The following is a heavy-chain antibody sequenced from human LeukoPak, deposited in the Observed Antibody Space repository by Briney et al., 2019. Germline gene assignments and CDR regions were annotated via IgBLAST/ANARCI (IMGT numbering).Heavy chain of an antibody. CDR3: AKGNDILAGYYSC. CDR1: GYTFTSYG. D-gene: IGHD3-9*01. Sequence: ASVKVSCKASGYTFTSYGISWVRQAHGQGLEWMGWISAYNGNTNYAQKLQGRVTMTTDTSTNTAYMELRSLRSDDAAVDYCAKGNDILAGYYSCWGEGTLVTVPS. J-gene: IGHJ4*02. V-gene: IGHV1-18*01. CDR2: ISAYNGNT.